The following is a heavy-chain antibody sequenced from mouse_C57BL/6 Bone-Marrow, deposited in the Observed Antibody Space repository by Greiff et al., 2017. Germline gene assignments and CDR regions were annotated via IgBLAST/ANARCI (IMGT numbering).Heavy chain of an antibody. J-gene: IGHJ1*03. CDR3: ARHDDYDADWYFDV. D-gene: IGHD2-4*01. Sequence: EVMLVESGGGLVQPGGSLKLSCAASGFTFSDYYMYWVRQTPEKRLEWVAYISNGGGSTYYPDTVKGLFTISRDNAKNTLYLQMSRLKSEDTAMYYCARHDDYDADWYFDVWGTGTTVTVSS. V-gene: IGHV5-12*01. CDR1: GFTFSDYY. CDR2: ISNGGGST.